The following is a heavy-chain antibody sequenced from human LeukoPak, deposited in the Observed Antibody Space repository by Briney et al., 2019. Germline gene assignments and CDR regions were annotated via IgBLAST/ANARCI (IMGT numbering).Heavy chain of an antibody. Sequence: KTSETLSLTCTVSGGSVSSYYWSWIRQPAGKGLEWIGRIYTSGSTNYNPSLKSRVTMSVDTSKNQFSLKLSSVTAADTAVYYCARSPRLTMVRGVGWFDPWGQGTLVTVSS. J-gene: IGHJ5*02. CDR2: IYTSGST. CDR3: ARSPRLTMVRGVGWFDP. V-gene: IGHV4-4*07. CDR1: GGSVSSYY. D-gene: IGHD3-10*01.